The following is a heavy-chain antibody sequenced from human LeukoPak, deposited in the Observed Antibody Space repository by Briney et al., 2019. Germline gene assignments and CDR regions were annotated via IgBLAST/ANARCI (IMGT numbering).Heavy chain of an antibody. CDR2: ISGSGGGT. CDR1: GFTFSDYG. CDR3: AKGGSYRSQPYFDY. J-gene: IGHJ4*02. D-gene: IGHD3-16*02. V-gene: IGHV3-23*01. Sequence: PGGSLRLSCAASGFTFSDYGMSWVRQAPGKGLEWVSGISGSGGGTFYADSVKGRFTISRDNSKNTVYLQMNSLRAEDTAVYYCAKGGSYRSQPYFDYWGQGTPVTVSS.